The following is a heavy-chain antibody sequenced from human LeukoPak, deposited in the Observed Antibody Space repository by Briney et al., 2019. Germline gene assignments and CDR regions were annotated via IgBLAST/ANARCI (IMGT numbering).Heavy chain of an antibody. V-gene: IGHV1-18*01. CDR2: ISAYNGNT. D-gene: IGHD3-16*02. Sequence: GASVKVSCKASGYTFTSYGISWVRQAPGQGLEWMGWISAYNGNTNYAQKLQGRVTMTTDTSTSTAYMELRSLRSDDTAVYYCARVNYDYVWGSYRLPGYWGQGTLVTVSS. CDR1: GYTFTSYG. CDR3: ARVNYDYVWGSYRLPGY. J-gene: IGHJ4*02.